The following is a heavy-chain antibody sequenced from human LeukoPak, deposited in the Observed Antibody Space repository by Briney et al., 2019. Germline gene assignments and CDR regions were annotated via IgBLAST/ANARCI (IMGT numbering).Heavy chain of an antibody. CDR2: INHSGST. CDR1: GGSFSGYY. J-gene: IGHJ3*02. V-gene: IGHV4-34*01. D-gene: IGHD5-18*01. CDR3: ARDRTGGYSYGFYGAFDI. Sequence: KTSETLSLTCAVYGGSFSGYYWSWIRQPPGKGLEWIGEINHSGSTNYNPSLKSRVTISVDTSKNQFSLKLSSVTAADTAVYYCARDRTGGYSYGFYGAFDIWGQGTMVTVSS.